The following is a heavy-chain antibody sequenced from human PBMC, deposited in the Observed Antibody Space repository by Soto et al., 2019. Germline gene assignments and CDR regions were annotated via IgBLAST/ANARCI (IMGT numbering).Heavy chain of an antibody. CDR3: ARHPGQWLYYFDY. J-gene: IGHJ4*01. V-gene: IGHV1-69*01. D-gene: IGHD6-19*01. CDR1: GATFNFFA. Sequence: QVHLKQSGAEVKRPGSSVKVSCKASGATFNFFAISWVRQAPGQGLEWMGGVVPLSGAATYAQKFQGRLTIAADESSSTAYMYLSSLTSADTAVYYCARHPGQWLYYFDYWGQGPLVTVSS. CDR2: VVPLSGAA.